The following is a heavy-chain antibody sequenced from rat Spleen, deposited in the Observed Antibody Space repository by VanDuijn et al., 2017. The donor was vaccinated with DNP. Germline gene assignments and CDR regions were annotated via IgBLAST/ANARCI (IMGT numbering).Heavy chain of an antibody. CDR3: TRGRIYPFDY. Sequence: QVQLKESGPGLVQPSQTLSLTCTVSGFSLTSYGVSWVRQPPGKGLEWIAAISSGGSTYYNSALKPRLSISRDTSKGQVFLKMNSLQTEDTATFFCTRGRIYPFDYWGQGVMVTVSS. CDR2: ISSGGST. CDR1: GFSLTSYG. V-gene: IGHV2S12*01. J-gene: IGHJ2*01. D-gene: IGHD1-2*01.